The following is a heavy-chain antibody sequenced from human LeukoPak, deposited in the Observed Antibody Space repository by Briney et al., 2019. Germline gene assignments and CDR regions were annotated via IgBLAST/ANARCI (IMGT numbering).Heavy chain of an antibody. CDR1: GFTFNSYA. Sequence: GGSLRLSCAASGFTFNSYAMSWVRQAPGKGLEWVSAISGSGGSTYYADSVKGRFTISRDNSKNTLYLQMNSLRAEDTAVYYCAKDRPYSSGWYPGAVARLVYFDYWGQGTLVTVSS. J-gene: IGHJ4*02. V-gene: IGHV3-23*01. CDR3: AKDRPYSSGWYPGAVARLVYFDY. D-gene: IGHD6-19*01. CDR2: ISGSGGST.